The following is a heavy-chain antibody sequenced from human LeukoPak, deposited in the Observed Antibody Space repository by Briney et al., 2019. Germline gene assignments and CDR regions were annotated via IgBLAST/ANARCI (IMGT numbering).Heavy chain of an antibody. CDR3: ARILWGSSASNWFDP. CDR2: IKEDGSEK. V-gene: IGHV3-7*01. Sequence: GGSLRLSCAASGFTFSSYWMTWVRQAPGKGLEWVASIKEDGSEKYFVDSVKGRFTISRDNAKNSLYLQMNSLRAEDTAVYCCARILWGSSASNWFDPWGQGTLVTVSS. CDR1: GFTFSSYW. D-gene: IGHD3-10*01. J-gene: IGHJ5*02.